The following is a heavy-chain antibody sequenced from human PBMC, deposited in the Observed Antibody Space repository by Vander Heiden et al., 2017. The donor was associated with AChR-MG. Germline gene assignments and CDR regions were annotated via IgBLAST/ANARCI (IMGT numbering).Heavy chain of an antibody. CDR2: IWYDESNK. CDR3: VREYDYVWGSYLDY. J-gene: IGHJ4*02. CDR1: GFTFSSYG. Sequence: QVQLVESGGGLVQPGRSLRLSGAASGFTFSSYGMHWGRQAPGKGLEWVAVIWYDESNKYYADSVKGRFTISRDNSKNTLYLQMNRLRAEDTAVYYCVREYDYVWGSYLDYWGQGTLVTVS. D-gene: IGHD3-16*02. V-gene: IGHV3-33*01.